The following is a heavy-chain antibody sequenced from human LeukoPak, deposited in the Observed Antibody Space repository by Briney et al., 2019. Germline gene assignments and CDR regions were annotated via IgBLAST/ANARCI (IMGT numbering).Heavy chain of an antibody. V-gene: IGHV3-23*01. J-gene: IGHJ4*02. CDR1: GFTFSSYA. D-gene: IGHD7-27*01. CDR3: AKKSSGSPHHWGFDY. Sequence: GGSLRLSRAASGFTFSSYAMSWVRQAPGKGLEWVSAISGSGGSTYYADSVKGRFTISRDNSKNTLYLQMNSLRAGDTAVYYCAKKSSGSPHHWGFDYWGQGTLVTVSS. CDR2: ISGSGGST.